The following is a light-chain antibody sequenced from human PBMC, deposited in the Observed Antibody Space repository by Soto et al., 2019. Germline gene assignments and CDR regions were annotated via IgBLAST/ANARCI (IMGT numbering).Light chain of an antibody. Sequence: DIQMTQSPTSLSASVGDRVSFTCRASETISSNYLSWYQKQPGQAPKLLIYAASSVHSGVSARFGGSGSGTDFTLTISSVQPEDSATYFCQQSFDRSFTFGQGTNLE. J-gene: IGKJ2*01. CDR2: AAS. CDR3: QQSFDRSFT. V-gene: IGKV1-39*01. CDR1: ETISSNY.